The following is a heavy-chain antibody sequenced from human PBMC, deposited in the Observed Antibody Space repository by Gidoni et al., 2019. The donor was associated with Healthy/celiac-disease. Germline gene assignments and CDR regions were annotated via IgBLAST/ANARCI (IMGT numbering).Heavy chain of an antibody. CDR2: MSQGGSET. V-gene: IGHV3-7*03. CDR1: AFTFTDYC. CDR3: ARCSGGNCYSPFDH. J-gene: IGHJ4*02. D-gene: IGHD2-15*01. Sequence: EVQLVESGGGLVQPGGSLRLSCAASAFTFTDYCMSWVRQAPGKGLEWVASMSQGGSETYYVASVKGRFTISRDNAKELLYLQMNSLRTEDTAVYYCARCSGGNCYSPFDHWGQGTLVTVSS.